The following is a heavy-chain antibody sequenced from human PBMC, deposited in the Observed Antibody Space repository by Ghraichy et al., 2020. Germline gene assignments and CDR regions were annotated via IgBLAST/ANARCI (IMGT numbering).Heavy chain of an antibody. D-gene: IGHD2-2*01. CDR3: ARDLPNIVVVPAAGLGGMDV. Sequence: GALRLSCAASGFTVSSNYMSWVRQAPGKGLEWVSVIYSGGSTYYADSVKGRFTISRDNSKNTLYLQMNSLIAEDTAVYYCARDLPNIVVVPAAGLGGMDVWGQGTTVTVSS. V-gene: IGHV3-53*01. CDR1: GFTVSSNY. CDR2: IYSGGST. J-gene: IGHJ6*02.